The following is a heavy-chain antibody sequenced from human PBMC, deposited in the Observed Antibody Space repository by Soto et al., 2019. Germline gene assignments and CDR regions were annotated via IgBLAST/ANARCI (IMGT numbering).Heavy chain of an antibody. CDR3: ARDSKTGDRWYFDL. CDR1: GGSFSGYY. D-gene: IGHD7-27*01. Sequence: SETLSLTCAVYGGSFSGYYWSWIRQPPGKGLEWIGEINHSGSTNYNPSLKSRVTISVDTSKNHFSLKLSSVTAADTAVYYCARDSKTGDRWYFDLWGRGTLVTVSS. J-gene: IGHJ2*01. CDR2: INHSGST. V-gene: IGHV4-34*01.